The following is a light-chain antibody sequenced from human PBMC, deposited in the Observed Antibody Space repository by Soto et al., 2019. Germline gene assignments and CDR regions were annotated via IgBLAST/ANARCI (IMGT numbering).Light chain of an antibody. CDR2: GAS. J-gene: IGKJ2*01. CDR1: QSVNSNY. V-gene: IGKV3-20*01. Sequence: EIVLTQSPGTLSLSPGERATLSCRASQSVNSNYLAWYQQKPGQAPRPLIYGASIRAAGIPDRLSGSGSGTDFTLTISRLEPEDYAVYYCQQYGSSPHTFGQGTKGEIK. CDR3: QQYGSSPHT.